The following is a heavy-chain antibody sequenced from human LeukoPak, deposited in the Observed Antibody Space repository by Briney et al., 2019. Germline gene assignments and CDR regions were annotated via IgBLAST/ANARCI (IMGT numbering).Heavy chain of an antibody. CDR1: GFTFSNAW. V-gene: IGHV3-15*01. CDR2: IKGKTEGGTT. D-gene: IGHD3-16*02. Sequence: GGSLRLSCAASGFTFSNAWMSWVRQAPGKGLEWVGRIKGKTEGGTTDYAAPVKDRFTISRDDSKNTLYLQMNSLKPEDAAVYYCTTDYYDYVWGSYRPDNWGQGTLVTVSS. J-gene: IGHJ4*02. CDR3: TTDYYDYVWGSYRPDN.